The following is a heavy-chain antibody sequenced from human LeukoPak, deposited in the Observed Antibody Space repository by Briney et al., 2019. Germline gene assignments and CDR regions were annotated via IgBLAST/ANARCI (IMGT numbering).Heavy chain of an antibody. J-gene: IGHJ6*02. CDR1: GFTFSSYS. V-gene: IGHV3-21*01. Sequence: GGSLRLSCAASGFTFSSYSMNWVRQAPGKGLEWVSSISSSSSYIYYADSVKGRFTISRDNAKNSLYLQMNSLRAEDTAVYYCVRDSFDSRGYYYGMDVWGQGTTVTVSS. D-gene: IGHD3-10*01. CDR2: ISSSSSYI. CDR3: VRDSFDSRGYYYGMDV.